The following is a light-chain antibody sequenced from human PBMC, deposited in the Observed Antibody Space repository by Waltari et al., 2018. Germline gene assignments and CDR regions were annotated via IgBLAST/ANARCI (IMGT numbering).Light chain of an antibody. CDR2: KAS. J-gene: IGKJ1*01. V-gene: IGKV1-5*03. Sequence: DIQMTQSPSTLSASVGQRVTIPCRAREIIDSWLAWYQQKPGKAPKLLIYKASTVESGDPSRFIGSGSGTEYTLTISSLQPGDFATYYCQQYNGYSGTFGQGTKVEI. CDR1: EIIDSW. CDR3: QQYNGYSGT.